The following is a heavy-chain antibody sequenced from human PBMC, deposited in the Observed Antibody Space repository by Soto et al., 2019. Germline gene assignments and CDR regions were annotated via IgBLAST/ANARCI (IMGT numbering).Heavy chain of an antibody. CDR3: ARGSPTIGGTDI. D-gene: IGHD3-16*01. V-gene: IGHV3-11*06. CDR1: GFSFSDYY. J-gene: IGHJ3*02. Sequence: GGSLRLPCAASGFSFSDYYMSWIRQAPGKGLEWVSYISSSGNYTNYADSVKGRFTISRDNAKNSLYLQMNSLRAEDTAVYYCARGSPTIGGTDIWGQGTMVTVSS. CDR2: ISSSGNYT.